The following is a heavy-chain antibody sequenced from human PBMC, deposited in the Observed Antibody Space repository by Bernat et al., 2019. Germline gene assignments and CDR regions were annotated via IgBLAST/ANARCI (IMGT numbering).Heavy chain of an antibody. CDR2: ISGSGGST. CDR1: GFTFSSYA. J-gene: IGHJ4*02. D-gene: IGHD3-10*01. CDR3: AKDYRLVRRGVIILYYFDY. Sequence: EVQLVESGGGLVQPGRSLRLSCAASGFTFSSYAMSWVRQAPGKGLEWVSAISGSGGSTYYADSVKGRFTISRDNSKNTMYLQMNSLRAEDTAVYYCAKDYRLVRRGVIILYYFDYWGQGTLVTVSS. V-gene: IGHV3-23*04.